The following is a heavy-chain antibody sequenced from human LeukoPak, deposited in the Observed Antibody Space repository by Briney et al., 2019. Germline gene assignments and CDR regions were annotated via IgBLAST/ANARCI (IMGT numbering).Heavy chain of an antibody. D-gene: IGHD3-10*01. CDR3: ATGSGHAFDI. J-gene: IGHJ3*02. CDR2: MNSDGSST. V-gene: IGHV3-74*01. Sequence: GGSLRLSCAAAGFSFRSSWMHWVRQAPGKGLVWVARMNSDGSSTSYADCAKGRFTVSRDNAKNTLYLQMSSLRADDTAVYFCATGSGHAFDIWGQGTMVTVSS. CDR1: GFSFRSSW.